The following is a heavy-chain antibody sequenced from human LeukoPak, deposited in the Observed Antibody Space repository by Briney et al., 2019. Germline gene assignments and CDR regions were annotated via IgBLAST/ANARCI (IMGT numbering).Heavy chain of an antibody. J-gene: IGHJ4*02. CDR1: GFTVSNNY. V-gene: IGHV3-66*02. D-gene: IGHD3-22*01. CDR3: AKDLNGYYDSSGLFDY. Sequence: GGSLRLSCAASGFTVSNNYMNWVRQAPGKGLEWVSVIYSGGNTYYADSVKGRFTISRDNSKNTLHLQMNSLRVEDTAVYYCAKDLNGYYDSSGLFDYWGQGTLVTVSS. CDR2: IYSGGNT.